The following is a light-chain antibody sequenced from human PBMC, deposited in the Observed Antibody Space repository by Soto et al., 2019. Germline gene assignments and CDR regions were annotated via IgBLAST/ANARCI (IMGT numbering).Light chain of an antibody. V-gene: IGLV1-44*01. J-gene: IGLJ2*01. CDR1: SSNIGSNT. CDR2: SNN. CDR3: AAWDDSLNGPV. Sequence: QSVLTQPPSASGTPGPRVTISCSGSSSNIGSNTVNWYQQLPGTAPKLLIYSNNQRPSGVPDRFSGSKSGSSASRAIIGLQSEDEADYYCAAWDDSLNGPVFGGGTKLTVL.